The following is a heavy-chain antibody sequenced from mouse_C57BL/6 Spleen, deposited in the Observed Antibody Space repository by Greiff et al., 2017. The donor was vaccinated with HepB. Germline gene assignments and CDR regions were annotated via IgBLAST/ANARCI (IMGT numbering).Heavy chain of an antibody. J-gene: IGHJ3*01. V-gene: IGHV1-74*01. CDR2: IHPSDSDT. Sequence: QVQLQQPGAELVKPGASVKVSCKASGYTFTSYWMHWVKQRPGQGLEWIGRIHPSDSDTNYNQKFKGKATLTVDKSSSTADMQLSSLTSEDSAVYYCAIHYYGSSYGFAYWGQGTLVTVSA. CDR1: GYTFTSYW. CDR3: AIHYYGSSYGFAY. D-gene: IGHD1-1*01.